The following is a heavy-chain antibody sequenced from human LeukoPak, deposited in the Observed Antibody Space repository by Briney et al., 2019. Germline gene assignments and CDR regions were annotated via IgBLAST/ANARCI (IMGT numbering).Heavy chain of an antibody. D-gene: IGHD6-6*01. V-gene: IGHV1-8*03. J-gene: IGHJ6*03. CDR2: MNPNSGNT. CDR1: GYTFTSYD. Sequence: ASVKVSCKASGYTFTSYDINWVRQATGQGLEWMGWMNPNSGNTGYAQKFQGRVTITRNTSISTAYMELSSLRSEDTAVYYCARKRYSSSSNYYYMDVWGRGTTVTVSS. CDR3: ARKRYSSSSNYYYMDV.